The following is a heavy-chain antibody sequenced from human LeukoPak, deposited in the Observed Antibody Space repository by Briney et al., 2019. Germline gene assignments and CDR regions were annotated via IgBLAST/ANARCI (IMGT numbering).Heavy chain of an antibody. V-gene: IGHV1-2*02. Sequence: VASVKLSCKASGYTFTGYYMHWVRQAPGQGLEWMGWINPNSGDTNYAQRFQGRVTMTRDTSISTAYMDLSRLRSDDTAVYYCARDSGYCSSTGCYYFDYWGQGTLVTVSS. CDR2: INPNSGDT. D-gene: IGHD2-2*01. J-gene: IGHJ4*02. CDR3: ARDSGYCSSTGCYYFDY. CDR1: GYTFTGYY.